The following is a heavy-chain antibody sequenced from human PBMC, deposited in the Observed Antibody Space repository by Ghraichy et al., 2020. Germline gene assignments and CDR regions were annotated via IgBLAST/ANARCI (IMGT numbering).Heavy chain of an antibody. J-gene: IGHJ3*02. CDR1: GDSVSSLPYY. CDR2: IYLTGTT. D-gene: IGHD3-3*01. Sequence: SQTLSLTCSVSGDSVSSLPYYWGWVRQPPGLGLEWITSIYLTGTTYYNPSLKGRVTLSVDTSTNQFSLSLTSVTAADAAVYYCARGRPPVRVSDPDDFDIWGQGTMLTVSS. CDR3: ARGRPPVRVSDPDDFDI. V-gene: IGHV4-39*07.